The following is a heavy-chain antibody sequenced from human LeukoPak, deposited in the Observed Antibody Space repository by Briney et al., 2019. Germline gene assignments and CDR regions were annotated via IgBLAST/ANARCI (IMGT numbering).Heavy chain of an antibody. CDR3: VREARGYHYTYFDY. V-gene: IGHV3-13*01. CDR1: GFTLGSHD. CDR2: VSAGFHA. Sequence: GGSLRLSCTASGFTLGSHDMHWVRQIPGQGLEWVAAVSAGFHAFFADSVQGRFTVSREDARNSLYLQMNSLRAGDTAVYYCVREARGYHYTYFDYWGQGTLVTVSS. D-gene: IGHD5-18*01. J-gene: IGHJ4*02.